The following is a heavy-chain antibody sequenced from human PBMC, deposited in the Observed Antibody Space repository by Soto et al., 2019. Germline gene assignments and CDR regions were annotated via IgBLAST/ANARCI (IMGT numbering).Heavy chain of an antibody. CDR1: GGSFSGYY. CDR3: ARDILGSYCGGDCYIGWFDP. Sequence: SETLSLTCAVYGGSFSGYYWSWIRQPPGKGLEWIGEINHSGSTNYNPSLKSRVTISVDTSKNQFSLKLSSVTAADTAVYYCARDILGSYCGGDCYIGWFDPWGQGTLVT. J-gene: IGHJ5*02. V-gene: IGHV4-34*01. D-gene: IGHD2-21*02. CDR2: INHSGST.